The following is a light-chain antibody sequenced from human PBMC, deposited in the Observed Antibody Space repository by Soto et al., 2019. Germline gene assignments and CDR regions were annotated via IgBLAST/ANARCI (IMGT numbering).Light chain of an antibody. CDR1: QGISNY. V-gene: IGKV1-27*01. CDR2: VAS. Sequence: DIQMTQSPSSLSASVGDRVTITCRASQGISNYLAWYQQQPGKVPKLLIYVASTLQSGVPSRFSGSGSGTDFTITISSLQPEDVATYYCQKYKSAPWTFGQGTKVEIK. CDR3: QKYKSAPWT. J-gene: IGKJ1*01.